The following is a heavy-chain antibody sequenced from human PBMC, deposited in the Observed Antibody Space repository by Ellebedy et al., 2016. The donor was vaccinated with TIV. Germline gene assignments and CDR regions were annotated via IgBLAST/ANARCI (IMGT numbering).Heavy chain of an antibody. Sequence: SETLSLTXSVSGDSLTSGGYYWTWIRQHPGKGLEWVGYIYYTGTTYYNPSLKSRLSISLDTSKDQFFLKLRSATAADTAVYYCARGITVIPGGAFDIWGQGAMVTVSS. CDR2: IYYTGTT. J-gene: IGHJ3*02. CDR1: GDSLTSGGYY. V-gene: IGHV4-31*03. CDR3: ARGITVIPGGAFDI. D-gene: IGHD3-16*02.